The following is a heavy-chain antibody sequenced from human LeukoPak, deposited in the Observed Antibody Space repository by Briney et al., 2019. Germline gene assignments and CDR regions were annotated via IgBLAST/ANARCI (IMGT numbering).Heavy chain of an antibody. J-gene: IGHJ4*02. CDR2: IWYDGSSE. D-gene: IGHD3-22*01. CDR1: GFNFSDYG. CDR3: ARDLAYDSTGYFDY. V-gene: IGHV3-33*01. Sequence: GSLRLSCAASGFNFSDYGMHWVRQAPGKGLEWVALIWYDGSSENYADSVKGRFTISRDNSKNALYLQMNSLRAEDTAVYYCARDLAYDSTGYFDYWGQGTLVIVSS.